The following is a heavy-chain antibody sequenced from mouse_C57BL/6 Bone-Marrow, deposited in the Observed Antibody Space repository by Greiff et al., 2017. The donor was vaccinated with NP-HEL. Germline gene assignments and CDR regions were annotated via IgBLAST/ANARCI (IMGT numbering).Heavy chain of an antibody. Sequence: EVQLVESGGGLVKPGGSLKLSCAASGFTFSSHTMSWVRQTPEKRLEWVATISGGGGNTYYPDRVQGRFTISRDNAKNTLYLQMSSLRSEDTALYYCARSLPTTVVARWYFDVWGTGTTVTVSS. D-gene: IGHD1-1*01. V-gene: IGHV5-9*01. CDR3: ARSLPTTVVARWYFDV. CDR2: ISGGGGNT. CDR1: GFTFSSHT. J-gene: IGHJ1*03.